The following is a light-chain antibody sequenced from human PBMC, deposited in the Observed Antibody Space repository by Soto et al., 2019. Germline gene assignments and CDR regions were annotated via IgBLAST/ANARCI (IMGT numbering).Light chain of an antibody. CDR1: QSVSSN. V-gene: IGKV3-15*01. CDR3: QQDNNWPLT. J-gene: IGKJ4*01. Sequence: EIVMTQSPATLSVSPGERATLSCRASQSVSSNFAWYQQKPGQAPRLLIYGASTRATGIPARFSGSGSGTEFTLTISSLQSEDVAVYYCQQDNNWPLTFGGVTKVEIK. CDR2: GAS.